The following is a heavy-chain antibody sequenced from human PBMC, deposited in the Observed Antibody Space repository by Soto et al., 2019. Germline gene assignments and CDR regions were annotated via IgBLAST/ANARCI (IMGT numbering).Heavy chain of an antibody. CDR2: IYHSGGT. J-gene: IGHJ4*02. Sequence: SETLSLSCAVSSDSISSSNWWSWVRQPPGRGLEWIGEIYHSGGTNYNPSLKSRVTMSVDKSKNQFSLKLSSVTAADTAVYYCARDRRYCSGSTCYSHFDYWGQGTQVTVSS. CDR1: SDSISSSNW. CDR3: ARDRRYCSGSTCYSHFDY. D-gene: IGHD2-2*01. V-gene: IGHV4-4*02.